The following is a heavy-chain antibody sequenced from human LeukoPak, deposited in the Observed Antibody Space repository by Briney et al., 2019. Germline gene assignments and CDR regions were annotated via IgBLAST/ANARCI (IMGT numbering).Heavy chain of an antibody. D-gene: IGHD1/OR15-1a*01. V-gene: IGHV3-13*01. CDR3: ARVAGVTGTNDY. CDR1: GFTFSSYD. Sequence: PGGSLRLSCAASGFTFSSYDMHWVRQATGKGLEWVSAIGTAGDTYYPGSVKGRFTISRENAKNSLYLQMNSLRAGDTAVYYCARVAGVTGTNDYWGQGTLVTVSS. J-gene: IGHJ4*02. CDR2: IGTAGDT.